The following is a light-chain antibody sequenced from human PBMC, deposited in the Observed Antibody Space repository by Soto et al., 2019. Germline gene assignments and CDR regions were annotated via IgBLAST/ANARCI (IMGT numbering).Light chain of an antibody. J-gene: IGKJ2*01. CDR2: GAS. V-gene: IGKV3-20*01. Sequence: EIVLTQSPGTLSLSPGETATLSCRASQSVSSSYLAWYQQKPGQAPRLFIYGASRRATGIPDRFSGSGSGTDFTLTISRLEPEDFAVYYCQQYGSSPYTFGQGTKLEIK. CDR3: QQYGSSPYT. CDR1: QSVSSSY.